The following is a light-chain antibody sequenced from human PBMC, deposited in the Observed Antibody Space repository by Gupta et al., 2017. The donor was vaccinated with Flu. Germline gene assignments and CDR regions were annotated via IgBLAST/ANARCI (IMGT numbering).Light chain of an antibody. CDR1: RLGNYY. V-gene: IGLV3-19*01. CDR3: SSRDNSDNHVI. CDR2: RKN. Sequence: SPCLSEDSAASVAIGQTVISTSQGHRLGNYYASWYQQTPGQASVLVIFRKNKWPSRIADRSSGSSSGNTASLTNPGARAEDEADYFCSSRDNSDNHVIFGGGTRLTVL. J-gene: IGLJ2*01.